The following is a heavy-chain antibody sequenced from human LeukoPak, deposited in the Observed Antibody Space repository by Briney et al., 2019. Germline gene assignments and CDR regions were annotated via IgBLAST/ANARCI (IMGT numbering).Heavy chain of an antibody. D-gene: IGHD6-6*01. CDR3: AKVLDSSRYWYFDL. Sequence: GGSLRLSCEASGFTFISYDMTWVRQAPGKGLEWVSAISGSGAYTYHEDSVKGRFTISRDNSKNTLYLQMNSLRAEDTAVYYCAKVLDSSRYWYFDLWGRGTLVTVSS. CDR2: ISGSGAYT. J-gene: IGHJ2*01. V-gene: IGHV3-23*01. CDR1: GFTFISYD.